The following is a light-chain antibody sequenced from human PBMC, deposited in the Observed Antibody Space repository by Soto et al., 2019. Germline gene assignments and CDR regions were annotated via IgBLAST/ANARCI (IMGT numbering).Light chain of an antibody. CDR2: GAS. V-gene: IGKV3-20*01. CDR3: QQYGGVPYT. CDR1: ERISRDY. Sequence: EIVLTQSPGTLSLSPGRRATLSCRARERISRDYLAWYQQRLGQAPRLLIYGASSGATGIPDRFSGSGSGTDFTLTISRLEPEDFAIYYCQQYGGVPYTFGQGTKVDIK. J-gene: IGKJ2*01.